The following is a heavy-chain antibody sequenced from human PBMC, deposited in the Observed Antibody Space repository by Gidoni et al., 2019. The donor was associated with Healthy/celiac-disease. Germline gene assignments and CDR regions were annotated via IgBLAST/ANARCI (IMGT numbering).Heavy chain of an antibody. V-gene: IGHV3-9*01. CDR2: ISWNSGSI. D-gene: IGHD3-10*01. CDR1: GFTFDDYA. J-gene: IGHJ4*02. Sequence: EVQLVESGGGLVQPGRSLRLSCAASGFTFDDYAMHWVRQAPGKGLEWVSGISWNSGSIGYADSVKGRFTISRDNAKNSLYLQMNSLRAEDTALYYCAKDMSPYYGSGSYYTGGQGTLVTVSS. CDR3: AKDMSPYYGSGSYYT.